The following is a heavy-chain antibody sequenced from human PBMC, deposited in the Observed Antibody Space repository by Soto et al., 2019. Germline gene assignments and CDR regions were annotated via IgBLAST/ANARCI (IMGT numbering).Heavy chain of an antibody. V-gene: IGHV4-31*03. CDR3: ARDGLSGGDAFDI. CDR2: MNYRGIT. CDR1: GGSIRSDGYY. D-gene: IGHD3-10*01. J-gene: IGHJ3*02. Sequence: QVQLQESGPGLLKPSQTLSLTCTDSGGSIRSDGYYWSWIRQRPGKGLEWIGYMNYRGITYYNPSLTSRVTISEDTSKNHFSLNLNSVTAADTAVYYCARDGLSGGDAFDIWGQGTMVVVSS.